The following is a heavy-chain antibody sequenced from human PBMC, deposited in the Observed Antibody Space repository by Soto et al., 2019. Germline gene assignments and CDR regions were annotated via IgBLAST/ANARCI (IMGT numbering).Heavy chain of an antibody. CDR2: IIPILGTA. D-gene: IGHD3-22*01. CDR3: ARPTRYYYDSSGQSAWFDP. CDR1: GGTFSSYA. V-gene: IGHV1-69*13. Sequence: GASVKVSCKASGGTFSSYAISLVRQAPGQGLEWMGGIIPILGTANYAQKFQGRVTITADESTSTAYMELSSLRSEDTAVYYCARPTRYYYDSSGQSAWFDPWGQGTLVTVSS. J-gene: IGHJ5*02.